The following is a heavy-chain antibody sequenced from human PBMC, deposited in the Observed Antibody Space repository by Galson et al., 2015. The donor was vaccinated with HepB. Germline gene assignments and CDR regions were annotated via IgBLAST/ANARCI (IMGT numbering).Heavy chain of an antibody. Sequence: SLRLSCAASGFTFSDYYMSWIRQAPGKGLEWVSYISSSSSYTNYADSVKGRFTISRDNAKNSLYLQMNSLRAEDTAVYYCARDLGPGHYDSSGYDYWGQGTLVTVSS. J-gene: IGHJ4*02. CDR3: ARDLGPGHYDSSGYDY. D-gene: IGHD3-22*01. CDR2: ISSSSSYT. CDR1: GFTFSDYY. V-gene: IGHV3-11*06.